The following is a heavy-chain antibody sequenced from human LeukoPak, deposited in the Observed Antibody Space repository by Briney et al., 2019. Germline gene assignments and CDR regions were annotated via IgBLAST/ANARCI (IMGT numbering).Heavy chain of an antibody. CDR3: AKPIAVAGTDYYYYGMDV. Sequence: GGSLRLSCAASGFTFSSYAMSGVRQAPGKELEWVSAISGSGGSTYYADSVKGRFTISRDNSKNTLYLQMNSLRAEDTAVYYCAKPIAVAGTDYYYYGMDVWGQGTTVTVSS. CDR1: GFTFSSYA. D-gene: IGHD6-19*01. V-gene: IGHV3-23*01. CDR2: ISGSGGST. J-gene: IGHJ6*02.